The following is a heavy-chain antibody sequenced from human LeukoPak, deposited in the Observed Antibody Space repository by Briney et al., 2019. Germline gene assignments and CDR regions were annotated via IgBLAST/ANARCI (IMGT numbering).Heavy chain of an antibody. CDR1: GFTFSSYA. CDR3: ARDAYGSGSYFYYFDY. V-gene: IGHV3-64*01. J-gene: IGHJ4*02. Sequence: GGSLRLSCAASGFTFSSYAMHWVRQAPGKGLECVSAISSNGGSTYYAHSVKGRFTISRDNSKNTLYLQMGSLRAEDMAVYYCARDAYGSGSYFYYFDYWGQGTLVTVSS. D-gene: IGHD3-10*01. CDR2: ISSNGGST.